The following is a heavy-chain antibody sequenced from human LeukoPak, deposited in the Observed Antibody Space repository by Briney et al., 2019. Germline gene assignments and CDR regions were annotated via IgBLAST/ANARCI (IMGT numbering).Heavy chain of an antibody. CDR2: ISAYNGNT. Sequence: ASVKVSCKASGYTFTSYGISWVRQAPGQGLEWMGWISAYNGNTNYAQKLQGRVTMATDTSTSTAYMELRSLRSDDTAVYYCARDFPRYGSGSHPWYYGMDVWGQGTTVTVS. V-gene: IGHV1-18*01. CDR1: GYTFTSYG. D-gene: IGHD3-10*01. CDR3: ARDFPRYGSGSHPWYYGMDV. J-gene: IGHJ6*02.